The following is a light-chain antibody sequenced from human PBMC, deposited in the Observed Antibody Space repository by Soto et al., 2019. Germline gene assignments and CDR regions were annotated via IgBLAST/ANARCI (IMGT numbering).Light chain of an antibody. CDR2: KVS. CDR1: QSLLYSDGNTH. Sequence: DVVMTQSPLSLAVTLGQPASISCRSSQSLLYSDGNTHLNWFHQRPGQSPRRLIYKVSNRDSGAADRFSGSGSCTDCTLKIRRVEADDVGVYYCRQGTQWPPYTFGQGTELEIK. V-gene: IGKV2-30*01. CDR3: RQGTQWPPYT. J-gene: IGKJ2*01.